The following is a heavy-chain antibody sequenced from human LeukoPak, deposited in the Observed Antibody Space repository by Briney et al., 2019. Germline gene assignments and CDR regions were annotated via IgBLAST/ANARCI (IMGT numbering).Heavy chain of an antibody. Sequence: SVKVSCKASGGTFSSYAISWVRQAPGQGLEWMGGIIPIFGTANYAQKFQGRVTITTDESTSTAYMELSSLRSEDTAVYYCAGSSSSVGLYYYYYMDVWGKGTTVTVSS. V-gene: IGHV1-69*05. J-gene: IGHJ6*03. CDR3: AGSSSSVGLYYYYYMDV. CDR2: IIPIFGTA. CDR1: GGTFSSYA. D-gene: IGHD6-6*01.